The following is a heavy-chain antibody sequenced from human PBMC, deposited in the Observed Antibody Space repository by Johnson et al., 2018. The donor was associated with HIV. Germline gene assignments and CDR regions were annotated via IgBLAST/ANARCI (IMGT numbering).Heavy chain of an antibody. CDR2: ISCDGSNK. CDR3: ASVYYDILTGYYYDALDM. CDR1: GFTFSSYA. Sequence: QVQLVESGGGVVQPGRSLRLSYAASGFTFSSYAMHWVRQAPGKGLEWVAVISCDGSNKYYADSVPGRFTISRDNSKSTLYLQMNSLRAEDTAVYYCASVYYDILTGYYYDALDMWGQGTMVTVSS. V-gene: IGHV3-30-3*01. J-gene: IGHJ3*02. D-gene: IGHD3-9*01.